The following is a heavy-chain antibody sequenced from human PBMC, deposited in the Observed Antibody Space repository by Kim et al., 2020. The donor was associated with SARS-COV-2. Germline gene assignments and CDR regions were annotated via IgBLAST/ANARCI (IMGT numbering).Heavy chain of an antibody. Sequence: GGSLRLSCAASGFTFSDYYMSWIRQAPGKGLEWVSYISSSGSTIYYADSVKGRFTISRDNAKNSLYLQMNSLRAEDTAVYYCASAYCSGGSCYYYYGMDVWGQGTTVTVSS. CDR2: ISSSGSTI. CDR1: GFTFSDYY. CDR3: ASAYCSGGSCYYYYGMDV. V-gene: IGHV3-11*01. J-gene: IGHJ6*02. D-gene: IGHD2-15*01.